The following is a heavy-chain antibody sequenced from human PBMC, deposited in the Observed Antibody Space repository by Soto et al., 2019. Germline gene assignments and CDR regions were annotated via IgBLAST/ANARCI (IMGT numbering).Heavy chain of an antibody. D-gene: IGHD6-19*01. Sequence: PSETLSLTCTVSGGSFSPNYWSWIRQPPGKGLEWVGYIYYGGTTSYNPSLQSRVTISVDRSKNQFSLKLSSVTAADTAVYYCARDFTDSSGPTLGMDVWGQGTTVTVSS. V-gene: IGHV4-59*12. J-gene: IGHJ6*02. CDR2: IYYGGTT. CDR3: ARDFTDSSGPTLGMDV. CDR1: GGSFSPNY.